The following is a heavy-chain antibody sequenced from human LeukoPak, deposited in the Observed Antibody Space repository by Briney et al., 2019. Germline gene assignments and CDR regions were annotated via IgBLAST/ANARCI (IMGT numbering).Heavy chain of an antibody. V-gene: IGHV3-48*04. CDR1: GFRFSSYS. Sequence: GGSLRLSCAASGFRFSSYSMNWVRQAPGKGLEWVSYISHTGSTMSYADSVKGRFTISRDNARNSLHLQMNSLRAEDTAVYYCARDQITMVPGSAFDIWGQGTMVTVSS. CDR2: ISHTGSTM. CDR3: ARDQITMVPGSAFDI. D-gene: IGHD3-10*01. J-gene: IGHJ3*02.